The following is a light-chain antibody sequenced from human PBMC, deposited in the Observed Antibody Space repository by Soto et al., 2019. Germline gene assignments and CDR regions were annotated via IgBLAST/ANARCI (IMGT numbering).Light chain of an antibody. J-gene: IGKJ1*01. CDR3: QQYNDWPWT. V-gene: IGKV3D-15*01. Sequence: EIVMTQSPAILSRSAGERVTISCGASQSVNNKLAWYQQRAGQSPKLLIYAASARANDITSRFSGSGSGTEFTLTISSLQPEDFATYYCQQYNDWPWTFGQGTKVDIK. CDR1: QSVNNK. CDR2: AAS.